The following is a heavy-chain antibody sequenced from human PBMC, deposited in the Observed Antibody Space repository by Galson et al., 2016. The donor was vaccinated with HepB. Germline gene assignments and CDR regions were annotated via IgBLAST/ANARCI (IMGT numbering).Heavy chain of an antibody. CDR3: ARGYFGELLH. Sequence: SVKVSCKASGYTFSSYGFTWVRQAPGLGLEWMGWISPYDGNAQYAQKLQGRVTMTADTTTNTSYMELRTLRSDDTAVYYCARGYFGELLHWGQGTLVTVST. D-gene: IGHD3-10*01. CDR2: ISPYDGNA. V-gene: IGHV1-18*01. J-gene: IGHJ4*02. CDR1: GYTFSSYG.